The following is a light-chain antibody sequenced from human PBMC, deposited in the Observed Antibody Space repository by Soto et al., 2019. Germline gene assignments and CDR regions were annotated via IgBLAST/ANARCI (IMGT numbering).Light chain of an antibody. V-gene: IGLV2-14*01. Sequence: QSALTQPASVSGSPGQAITISCTGTSSDVGGYNYVSWYQQHPGKAPKLMIYDVRNRPSGVSNRFSGSKSGNTASLTISGLQAADEADYYCSSYTSSSTLVVFGGGTKLTVL. CDR1: SSDVGGYNY. CDR3: SSYTSSSTLVV. J-gene: IGLJ2*01. CDR2: DVR.